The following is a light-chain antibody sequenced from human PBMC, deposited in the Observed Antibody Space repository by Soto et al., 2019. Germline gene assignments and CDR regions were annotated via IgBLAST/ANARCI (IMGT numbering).Light chain of an antibody. V-gene: IGLV2-23*02. CDR1: SSDVGSYNY. CDR2: EVN. Sequence: QSVLTQPASVSGSPGQSITISCTGTSSDVGSYNYVSWSQHHPGKAPKLIIYEVNKRPSGISDRFSGSKSGNTASLTISGLQAEDEADYYCCSYAGTTISYVFRTGTKVTVL. CDR3: CSYAGTTISYV. J-gene: IGLJ1*01.